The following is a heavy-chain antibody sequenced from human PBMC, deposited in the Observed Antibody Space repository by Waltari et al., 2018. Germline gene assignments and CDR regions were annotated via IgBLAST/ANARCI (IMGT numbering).Heavy chain of an antibody. CDR2: IDESGST. D-gene: IGHD5-12*01. J-gene: IGHJ5*02. V-gene: IGHV4-39*01. CDR1: Y. Sequence: YWGGIGQAPGKWLEWIVSIDESGSTYYNPTLKSRVTISGDTSKNQFSLKLSSVTAADTAVYDCARHWKKSGYRFDPWGQGTLVTVSS. CDR3: ARHWKKSGYRFDP.